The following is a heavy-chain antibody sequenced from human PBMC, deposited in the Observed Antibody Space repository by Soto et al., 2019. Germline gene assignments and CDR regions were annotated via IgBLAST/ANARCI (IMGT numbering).Heavy chain of an antibody. CDR2: IFYSGST. V-gene: IGHV4-59*01. J-gene: IGHJ5*02. CDR3: AKVRWTRSSTRTDWFDP. Sequence: PSETLSLTCTVSGGSISSYYWSWIRQPPGKGLEWIGYIFYSGSTNYNPSLKSRVTISVDTSKNQFSLNLSSVTAADTAVYYCAKVRWTRSSTRTDWFDPWGQGTLVTVSS. D-gene: IGHD2-2*01. CDR1: GGSISSYY.